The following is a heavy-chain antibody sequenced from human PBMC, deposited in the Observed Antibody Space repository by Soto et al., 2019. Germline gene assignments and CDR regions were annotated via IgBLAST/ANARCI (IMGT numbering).Heavy chain of an antibody. CDR2: ISGSGGRT. J-gene: IGHJ4*02. CDR3: TTEPNYYDSSGYYYATWPIDY. CDR1: GFTFISYA. V-gene: IGHV3-23*01. D-gene: IGHD3-22*01. Sequence: GGSLRLSCAASGFTFISYAMIWVRQATGKGLEWVSSISGSGGRTDYAAPVKGRFTISRDDSKNTLYLQMNSLKTEDTAVYYCTTEPNYYDSSGYYYATWPIDYWGQGTLVTVSS.